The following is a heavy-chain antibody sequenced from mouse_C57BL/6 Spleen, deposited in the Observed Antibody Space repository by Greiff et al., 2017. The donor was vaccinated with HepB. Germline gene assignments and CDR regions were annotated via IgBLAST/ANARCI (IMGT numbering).Heavy chain of an antibody. CDR2: IYPGSGST. V-gene: IGHV1-55*01. CDR1: GYTFTSYW. CDR3: ARGWDDYYAMDY. J-gene: IGHJ4*01. Sequence: QVQLKQPGAELVKPGASVKMSCKASGYTFTSYWITWVKQRPGQGLEWIGDIYPGSGSTNYNEKFKSKATLTVDTSSSTAYMQLSSLTSEDSAVYYCARGWDDYYAMDYWGQGTSVTVSS. D-gene: IGHD4-1*01.